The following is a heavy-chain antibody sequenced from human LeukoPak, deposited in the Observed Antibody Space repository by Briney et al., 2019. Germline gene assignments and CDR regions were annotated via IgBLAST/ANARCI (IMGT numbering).Heavy chain of an antibody. CDR2: IHGSGIS. J-gene: IGHJ5*02. Sequence: PSETLSLTCSVSGGSMSSDYWTWIRQPAGRGLEWIGRIHGSGISNYNPSLKSRVTMSLDTSKNEFSLKVASVTAADTAVYYCSRGHNWNDWFYAWGQGTLVTVSS. CDR1: GGSMSSDY. V-gene: IGHV4-4*07. CDR3: SRGHNWNDWFYA. D-gene: IGHD1-20*01.